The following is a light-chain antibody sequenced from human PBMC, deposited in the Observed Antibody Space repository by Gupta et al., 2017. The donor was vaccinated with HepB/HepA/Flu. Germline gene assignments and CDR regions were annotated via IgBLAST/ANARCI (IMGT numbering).Light chain of an antibody. V-gene: IGLV1-44*01. CDR1: SSNIGGNT. CDR3: GAWDDNLNGWM. CDR2: SNN. Sequence: QSVLTQPPSVSGTPGQRVTISCSGCSSNIGGNTVNWYQQLPGTAPKLLIYSNNQRPSGVPDRFSASKSGPSTSLAISGLQSDDEADYYCGAWDDNLNGWMFGGGTKLTVL. J-gene: IGLJ3*02.